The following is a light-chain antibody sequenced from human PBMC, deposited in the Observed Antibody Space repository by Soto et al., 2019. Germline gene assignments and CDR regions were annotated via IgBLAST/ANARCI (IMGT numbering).Light chain of an antibody. CDR2: DAS. CDR1: QNVEGY. CDR3: QQRRSWPPLT. V-gene: IGKV3-11*01. J-gene: IGKJ5*01. Sequence: EIVLTQSPATLSLSPGERATLSCRASQNVEGYLAWYQQKPGQAPRLLIYDASNRATGIPARFSGSGSGTDFTLTITSLEPEDFAVYYCQQRRSWPPLTFGQGTRLEIK.